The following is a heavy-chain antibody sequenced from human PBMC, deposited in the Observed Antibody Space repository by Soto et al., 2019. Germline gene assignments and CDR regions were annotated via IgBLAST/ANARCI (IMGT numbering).Heavy chain of an antibody. V-gene: IGHV1-3*01. J-gene: IGHJ4*02. CDR3: ARPKGYDDCLDL. CDR1: GYTFTSYA. D-gene: IGHD2-21*02. Sequence: ASVKVSCKASGYTFTSYAMHWVRQAPGQRLEWMGWINAGNGNTKYSQKFQGRVTITRDTSANTAYMELSSLISEDTAVYYCARPKGYDDCLDLWGQGTLVTVSS. CDR2: INAGNGNT.